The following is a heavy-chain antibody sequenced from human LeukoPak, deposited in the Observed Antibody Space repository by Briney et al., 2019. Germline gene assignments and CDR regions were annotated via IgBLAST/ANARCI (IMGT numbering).Heavy chain of an antibody. CDR3: ARDRDRGIAPAGWFDP. Sequence: PSGTLSLTCGVSGGSISSSNWWSWVRQPPGKGLEWIGEIYHSGRTNYNPSLKSRVTISIGKSKNQVSLKLSSVTAADTAVYYCARDRDRGIAPAGWFDPWGQGTLVTVSS. V-gene: IGHV4-4*02. J-gene: IGHJ5*02. CDR1: GGSISSSNW. CDR2: IYHSGRT. D-gene: IGHD6-13*01.